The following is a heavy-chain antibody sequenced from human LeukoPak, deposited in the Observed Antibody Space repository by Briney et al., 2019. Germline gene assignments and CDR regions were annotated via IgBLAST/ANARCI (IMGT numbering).Heavy chain of an antibody. V-gene: IGHV3-9*01. CDR1: GFTFDDYA. D-gene: IGHD6-13*01. J-gene: IGHJ4*02. Sequence: GGSLRLSCAASGFTFDDYAMHWVRQAPGKGLEWVSGISWNSGSIGYADSVKGRFTISRDNAKNSLYLQMNSLRAEDTALYYCAKDLGPAAANFDYWGQGTLVTVSS. CDR3: AKDLGPAAANFDY. CDR2: ISWNSGSI.